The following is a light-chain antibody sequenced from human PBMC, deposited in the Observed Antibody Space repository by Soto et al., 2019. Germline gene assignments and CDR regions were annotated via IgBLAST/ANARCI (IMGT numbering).Light chain of an antibody. J-gene: IGKJ4*01. CDR1: QSVSSY. Sequence: DIVLTQSPAPLSLSPGERATLSCRASQSVSSYLAWYQQNPGQAPRLLIYDASNRATGIPARFSGSGSGTDFTLTISSLEPEDFAVYYCHQRSNWPLTFGGGTKVESK. CDR2: DAS. V-gene: IGKV3-11*01. CDR3: HQRSNWPLT.